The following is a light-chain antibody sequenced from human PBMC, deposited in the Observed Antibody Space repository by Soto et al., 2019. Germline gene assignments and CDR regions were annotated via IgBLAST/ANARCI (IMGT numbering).Light chain of an antibody. CDR1: KNDIGVYDF. Sequence: QSALTQPPSASGSPGQSVTISCTGTKNDIGVYDFVSWYQHHPGKAPRLIIYEVVQRPSGVPDRFSGSKSGNTASLTVSGLQAADEGDYFCTSYAGSNTYVFGSGTKLTV. J-gene: IGLJ1*01. CDR2: EVV. CDR3: TSYAGSNTYV. V-gene: IGLV2-8*01.